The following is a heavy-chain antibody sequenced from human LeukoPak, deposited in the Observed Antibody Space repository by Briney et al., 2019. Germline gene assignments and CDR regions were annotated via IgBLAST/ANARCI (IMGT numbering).Heavy chain of an antibody. CDR3: ARSQYYYDSSGYRPLGAFDI. Sequence: KSSETLSLTCTVSGGSISSYYWSWIRQPPGKGLEWIGYIYYSGSTNYNPSLKSRVTMSVDTSKNQFSLKLSSVTAADTAVYYCARSQYYYDSSGYRPLGAFDIWGQGTMVTVSS. CDR2: IYYSGST. D-gene: IGHD3-22*01. CDR1: GGSISSYY. V-gene: IGHV4-59*12. J-gene: IGHJ3*02.